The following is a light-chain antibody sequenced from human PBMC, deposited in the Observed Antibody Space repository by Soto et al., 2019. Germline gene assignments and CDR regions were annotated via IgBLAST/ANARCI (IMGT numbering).Light chain of an antibody. Sequence: QAVVTQPPSVSGAPGQRVTISCTGSRSNLGAGYDVHWYRHLPGKAPKLLIYYNNNRPSGVPDRFSASKSGTSASLAITGLQADDEADYYCQSYDSSLNGGVFGGGTKLTVL. CDR3: QSYDSSLNGGV. CDR1: RSNLGAGYD. J-gene: IGLJ3*02. V-gene: IGLV1-40*01. CDR2: YNN.